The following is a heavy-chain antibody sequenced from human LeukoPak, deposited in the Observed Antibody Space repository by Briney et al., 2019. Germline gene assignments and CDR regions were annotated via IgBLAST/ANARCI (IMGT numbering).Heavy chain of an antibody. CDR1: GGSISSYY. Sequence: PSETLSLTCTVSGGSISSYYWSWIRQPPGKGLEWIGYIYYSGSTNYNPSLKSRVTISVDTSKNQFSLKLSSVTAADTAVYYCARELDYDFWSGRGWFDPWGQGTLVTVSS. CDR3: ARELDYDFWSGRGWFDP. V-gene: IGHV4-59*01. D-gene: IGHD3-3*01. J-gene: IGHJ5*02. CDR2: IYYSGST.